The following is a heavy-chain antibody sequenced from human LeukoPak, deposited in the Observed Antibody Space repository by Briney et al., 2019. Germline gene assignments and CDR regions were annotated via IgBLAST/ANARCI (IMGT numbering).Heavy chain of an antibody. CDR2: IKSKSDGGTT. D-gene: IGHD3-16*02. J-gene: IGHJ4*02. V-gene: IGHV3-15*01. CDR1: GFTFSNAW. Sequence: GGSLGLSCAASGFTFSNAWISWVRQAPGKGLEWVGRIKSKSDGGTTDYAAPVKGRFTISRDDSKNTLYLQMNSLKTEDTAVYYCARYVWGSYRMNDYWGQGTLVTVSS. CDR3: ARYVWGSYRMNDY.